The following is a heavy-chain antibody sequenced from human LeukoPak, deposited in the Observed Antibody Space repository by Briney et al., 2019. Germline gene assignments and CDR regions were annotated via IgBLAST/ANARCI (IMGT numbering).Heavy chain of an antibody. V-gene: IGHV3-48*01. J-gene: IGHJ3*02. D-gene: IGHD5-18*01. Sequence: GGSLRLSCAASGFAFSTYGMNWVRQAPGKGLEWISYIRDSGTTIYYADSVKGRFTISRDNAKNSLYLQMNSLRAEDTAVYYCARGGSDTAIADDAFDIWGQGTMVTVSS. CDR2: IRDSGTTI. CDR3: ARGGSDTAIADDAFDI. CDR1: GFAFSTYG.